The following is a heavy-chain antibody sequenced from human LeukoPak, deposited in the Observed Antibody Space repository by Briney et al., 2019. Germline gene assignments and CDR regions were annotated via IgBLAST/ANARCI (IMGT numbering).Heavy chain of an antibody. J-gene: IGHJ6*03. CDR2: ISSSVSTI. V-gene: IGHV3-11*01. CDR1: GFTFSDYY. Sequence: GGSLRLSCAASGFTFSDYYMNWIRQAPGKGLEWLSYISSSVSTIYYADSVKGRFTISRDNAKNSLYLQMNSLRAEDTAVYYCARVRASHYYYYMDVWGKGTTVTVSS. CDR3: ARVRASHYYYYMDV.